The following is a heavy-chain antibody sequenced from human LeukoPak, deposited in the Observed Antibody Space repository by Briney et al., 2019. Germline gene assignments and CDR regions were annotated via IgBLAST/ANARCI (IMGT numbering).Heavy chain of an antibody. CDR1: GFIFRTYS. V-gene: IGHV3-30*03. J-gene: IGHJ4*02. CDR2: VSADGRTQ. D-gene: IGHD5-24*01. Sequence: PGGSLRLSCAASGFIFRTYSIHWVRQAPGKGLEWVAVVSADGRTQLYSDSVKGRFTVSRDNSLNTLHLQMNSLKPEDTAVYYCSREFGHNRWYFDYWRQGALLTVSS. CDR3: SREFGHNRWYFDY.